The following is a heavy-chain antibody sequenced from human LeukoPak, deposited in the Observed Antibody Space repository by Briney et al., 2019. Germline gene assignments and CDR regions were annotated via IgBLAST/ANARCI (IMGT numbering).Heavy chain of an antibody. Sequence: SETLSLTCTVSGGSISSYYWSWIRQPPGKGLEWIGYIYYSGSTNYNPSLKSRVTISVDTSKNQFSLKLSSVTAADTAVYYCARGEITIFGVVGDYMDVWGKGTTVTVSS. CDR3: ARGEITIFGVVGDYMDV. CDR2: IYYSGST. V-gene: IGHV4-59*08. CDR1: GGSISSYY. D-gene: IGHD3-3*01. J-gene: IGHJ6*03.